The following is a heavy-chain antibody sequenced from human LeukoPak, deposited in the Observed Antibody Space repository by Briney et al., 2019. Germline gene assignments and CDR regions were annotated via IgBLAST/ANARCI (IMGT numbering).Heavy chain of an antibody. CDR1: GFTFSTYG. CDR3: AKGGDGFNFGDY. Sequence: PGRSLRLSCAASGFTFSTYGIHWVRQAPGKGLEWVALIWSDTRIEYYADSVKGRFTISRDNSKNTLYLQMNSLRADDTAVYYCAKGGDGFNFGDYWGQGTLVSVSS. CDR2: IWSDTRIE. V-gene: IGHV3-33*06. D-gene: IGHD5-24*01. J-gene: IGHJ4*02.